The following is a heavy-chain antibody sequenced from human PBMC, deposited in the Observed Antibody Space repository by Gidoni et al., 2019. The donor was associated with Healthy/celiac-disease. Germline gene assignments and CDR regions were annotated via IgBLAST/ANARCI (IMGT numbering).Heavy chain of an antibody. V-gene: IGHV4-34*01. CDR1: GGSFSGYY. CDR2: LNHSGST. Sequence: QVQLQQWGAGLLKPSETLSLTCAVYGGSFSGYYCSWIRQPPGKGLEWIGELNHSGSTNYNPSLKSRVTISVDTSKNQFSLKLSSVTAADTAVYYCARPRGYGDYSSNAYYFDYWGQGTLVTVSS. J-gene: IGHJ4*02. D-gene: IGHD4-17*01. CDR3: ARPRGYGDYSSNAYYFDY.